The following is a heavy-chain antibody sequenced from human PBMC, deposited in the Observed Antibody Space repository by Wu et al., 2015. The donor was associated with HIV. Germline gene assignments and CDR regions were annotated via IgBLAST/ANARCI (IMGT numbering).Heavy chain of an antibody. D-gene: IGHD6-19*01. CDR2: IIPNTAGT. CDR1: GYTFIGYY. Sequence: QVQLVQSGAEVKKPGASVKVSCKASGYTFIGYYLHWVRQAPGQGLEWMGWIIPNTAGTNYAQNFQGRVNMTRDKSISTAYMELSRLKSDDMAVYYCARDTGRLASDIWGQGTIVTVSS. CDR3: ARDTGRLASDI. V-gene: IGHV1-2*02. J-gene: IGHJ3*02.